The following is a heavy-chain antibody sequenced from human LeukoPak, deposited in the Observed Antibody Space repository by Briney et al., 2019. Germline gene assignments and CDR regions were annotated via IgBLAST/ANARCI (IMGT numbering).Heavy chain of an antibody. CDR1: GFTFSSYW. CDR2: INSDGSST. D-gene: IGHD3-22*01. V-gene: IGHV3-74*01. J-gene: IGHJ6*02. Sequence: GGSLRLSYAASGFTFSSYWMHWVRQAPGKGLVWVSRINSDGSSTSYADSVKGRFTISRDNAKNTLYLQMNSLRAEDTAVYYCARVGDSSGYYGYYYYYYGMDVWGQGTTVTVSS. CDR3: ARVGDSSGYYGYYYYYYGMDV.